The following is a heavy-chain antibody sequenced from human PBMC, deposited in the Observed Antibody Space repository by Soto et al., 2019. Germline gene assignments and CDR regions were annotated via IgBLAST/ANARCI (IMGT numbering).Heavy chain of an antibody. V-gene: IGHV4-59*11. CDR1: GGFINSHF. CDR3: ARGAIDYYFGMDV. Sequence: SETLSLTCTVSGGFINSHFWSWIRQPPGKGLEWIGYIYSSGSTKYNPSLKSRLTISVDASKSQFSLKLTSVTTADTAVYYCARGAIDYYFGMDVWGQGTTVTLSS. J-gene: IGHJ6*02. CDR2: IYSSGST.